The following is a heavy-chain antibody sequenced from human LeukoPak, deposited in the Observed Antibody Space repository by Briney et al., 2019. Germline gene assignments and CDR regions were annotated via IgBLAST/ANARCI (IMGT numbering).Heavy chain of an antibody. J-gene: IGHJ6*03. CDR2: MNPNSGNT. Sequence: GASVKVSCKASGYTFTSYDINWVRQATGQGLEWMGWMNPNSGNTGYAQKFQGRVTITRNTSISTAYMELSSLRSEDTAVYYCARARPYQLLYGSYYYYYMDAWGKGTTVTVSS. CDR1: GYTFTSYD. CDR3: ARARPYQLLYGSYYYYYMDA. V-gene: IGHV1-8*03. D-gene: IGHD2-2*02.